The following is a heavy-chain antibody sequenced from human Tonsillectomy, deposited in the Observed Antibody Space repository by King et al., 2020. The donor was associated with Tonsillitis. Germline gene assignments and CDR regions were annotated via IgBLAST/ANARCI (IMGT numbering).Heavy chain of an antibody. V-gene: IGHV3-23*04. CDR2: ISNSDGIT. Sequence: VQLVESGGGLVQPGGSLRLSCAASGFTFSTYAMTWVRQAPGKVLEWVSAISNSDGITYYADSVKGRLPIPRVNSKNTLYLQMNSLRAEDTAVYYCAKDRASYGSGSYSPWGQGTLVTVSS. J-gene: IGHJ4*02. CDR1: GFTFSTYA. CDR3: AKDRASYGSGSYSP. D-gene: IGHD3-10*01.